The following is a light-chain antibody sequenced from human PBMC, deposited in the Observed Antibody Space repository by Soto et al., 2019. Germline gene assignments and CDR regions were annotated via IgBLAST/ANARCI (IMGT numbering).Light chain of an antibody. Sequence: EIVLTQSPATLSLSPGARATLSSRASQSISSYLAWFQQKPGQATRLLIYDASSRATGIPARFSGSGSGTDFTLTISSVESEDSAAYYCQQRYNRYTFGQGTKLEIK. J-gene: IGKJ2*01. CDR2: DAS. V-gene: IGKV3-11*01. CDR3: QQRYNRYT. CDR1: QSISSY.